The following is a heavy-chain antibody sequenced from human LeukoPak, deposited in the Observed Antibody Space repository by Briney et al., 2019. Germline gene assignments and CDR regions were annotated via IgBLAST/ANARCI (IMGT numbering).Heavy chain of an antibody. V-gene: IGHV3-21*01. CDR3: ARGRDGYNLVDAFDI. Sequence: GGSLRLSCAASGFTFSSYSMNWVRQAPGKGLEWVSSISSSSSYIYYADSVKGRFTISRDNAKNSLYLQMNSLRAEDTAVYYCARGRDGYNLVDAFDIWGQGIMVIVSS. D-gene: IGHD5-24*01. CDR2: ISSSSSYI. CDR1: GFTFSSYS. J-gene: IGHJ3*02.